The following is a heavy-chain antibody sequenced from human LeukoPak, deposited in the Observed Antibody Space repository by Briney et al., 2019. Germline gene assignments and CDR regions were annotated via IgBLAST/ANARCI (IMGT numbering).Heavy chain of an antibody. CDR2: IKQDGSEK. J-gene: IGHJ4*02. CDR1: GFTFSGYW. Sequence: PGGSLRLSCAASGFTFSGYWMSWVRQAPGKGLEWVANIKQDGSEKYYVDSVKGRFTISRDNAKNSLYLQMNSLRAEDTAVYYCASSGADFWSGYLSSSDYWGQGTLVTVSS. CDR3: ASSGADFWSGYLSSSDY. V-gene: IGHV3-7*01. D-gene: IGHD3-3*01.